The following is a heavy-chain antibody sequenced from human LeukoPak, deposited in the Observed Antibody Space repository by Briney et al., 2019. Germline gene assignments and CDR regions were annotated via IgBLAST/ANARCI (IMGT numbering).Heavy chain of an antibody. CDR1: GFTFSHYW. CDR3: ARDLAIAARPTFDY. V-gene: IGHV3-74*01. D-gene: IGHD6-6*01. CDR2: IERAGGST. J-gene: IGHJ4*02. Sequence: PGGSLRLSCAASGFTFSHYWMQWVRQAPGEGLVWVSRIERAGGSTDYADSLKGRFTISRDNAKNTLYLEMNSLRAEDTAVYYCARDLAIAARPTFDYWGQGTLVTVSS.